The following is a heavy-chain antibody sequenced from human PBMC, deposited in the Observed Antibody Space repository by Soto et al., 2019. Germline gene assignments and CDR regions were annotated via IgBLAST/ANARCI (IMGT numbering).Heavy chain of an antibody. V-gene: IGHV3-11*01. CDR1: GFTFSDYY. CDR3: ARGPTVTTYYYYYMDV. Sequence: GGSLRLSCAASGFTFSDYYMSWIRQAPGKGLEWVSYISSSGSTIYYADSVKGRFTISRDNAKNTLYLQMNSLRAEDTAVYYCARGPTVTTYYYYYMDVWGKGTTVTVSS. D-gene: IGHD4-4*01. J-gene: IGHJ6*03. CDR2: ISSSGSTI.